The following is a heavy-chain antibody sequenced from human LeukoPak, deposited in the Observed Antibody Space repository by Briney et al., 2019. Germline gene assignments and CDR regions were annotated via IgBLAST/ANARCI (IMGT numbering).Heavy chain of an antibody. V-gene: IGHV3-23*01. CDR1: GFTFSGYA. J-gene: IGHJ4*02. D-gene: IGHD3-9*01. Sequence: GASLRLSCSASGFTFSGYAMSWVRQAPGKGLEWVSNISSTGDVTYHADSVKGRFTISRDNSKNTLYLQMTTLRVDDTAIYYCATDYTTGYFPYWGQGTLVTVSS. CDR2: ISSTGDVT. CDR3: ATDYTTGYFPY.